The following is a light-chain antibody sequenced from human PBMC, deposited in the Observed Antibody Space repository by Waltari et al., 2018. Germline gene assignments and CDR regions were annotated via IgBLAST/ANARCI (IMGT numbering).Light chain of an antibody. CDR2: EVT. V-gene: IGLV2-23*02. J-gene: IGLJ3*02. Sequence: QSALTQAASVSGSRGQSLTMSCTGTNRDVGSSHLVSWYQQNPGEAPKLMIFEVTKRPSGVSNRCSGSKSGNTASLTISGLQAEDEAHYYCFSYAGSRNWVFGGGTKLTVL. CDR1: NRDVGSSHL. CDR3: FSYAGSRNWV.